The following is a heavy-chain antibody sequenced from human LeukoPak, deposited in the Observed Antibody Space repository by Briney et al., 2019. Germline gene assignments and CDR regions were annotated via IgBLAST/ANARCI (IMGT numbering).Heavy chain of an antibody. J-gene: IGHJ6*02. CDR1: GFTFSSYG. CDR2: IWYDGSNK. CDR3: AREFSYGYSPHYYYYGMDA. D-gene: IGHD5-18*01. Sequence: PGGSLRLSCAASGFTFSSYGMHWVRQAPGKGLEWVAVIWYDGSNKYYADSVKGRFTISRDNSKNTLYLQMNSLRAEDTAVYYCAREFSYGYSPHYYYYGMDAWGQGTAVTVSS. V-gene: IGHV3-33*01.